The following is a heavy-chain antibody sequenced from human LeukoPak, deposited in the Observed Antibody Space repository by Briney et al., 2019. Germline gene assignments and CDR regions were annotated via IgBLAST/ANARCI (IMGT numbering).Heavy chain of an antibody. D-gene: IGHD3-16*01. J-gene: IGHJ6*02. CDR3: AKDGGRYYYYYGMDV. CDR1: GFTFSSYA. CDR2: ISGSGGST. V-gene: IGHV3-23*01. Sequence: GGSLRLSCAASGFTFSSYAMSRVRQAPGKGLEWVSAISGSGGSTYYADSVKGRFTISRDNSKNTLYLQMNSLRAEDTAVYYCAKDGGRYYYYYGMDVWGQGTTVTVSS.